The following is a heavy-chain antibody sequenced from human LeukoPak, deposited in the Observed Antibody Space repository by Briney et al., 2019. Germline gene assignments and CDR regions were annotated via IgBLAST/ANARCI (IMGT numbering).Heavy chain of an antibody. CDR2: INPNSGST. V-gene: IGHV1-2*02. J-gene: IGHJ5*02. Sequence: ASVKVSCKASGYIFTGYCMHWVRQAPGQGLEWMGWINPNSGSTVYAQKFQGRVTMTRDMSISTAYLELNRLKSDDTAMYYCARGRGGCGGSNWFDPWGQGTLDTVSS. D-gene: IGHD6-19*01. CDR1: GYIFTGYC. CDR3: ARGRGGCGGSNWFDP.